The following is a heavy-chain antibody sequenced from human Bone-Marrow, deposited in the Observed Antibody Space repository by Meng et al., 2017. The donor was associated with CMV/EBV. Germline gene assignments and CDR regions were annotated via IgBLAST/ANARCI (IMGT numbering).Heavy chain of an antibody. V-gene: IGHV1-69*10. J-gene: IGHJ4*02. Sequence: SVKVSCKASGGTFSSYAISWVRQAPGQGLEWMGGIIPILGIANYAQKFQGRVTITADKSTSTAYMELSSLRSEDTAVYYCARAQGGREDYYDSSGYFDDWGQGTLVTVSS. D-gene: IGHD3-22*01. CDR3: ARAQGGREDYYDSSGYFDD. CDR2: IIPILGIA. CDR1: GGTFSSYA.